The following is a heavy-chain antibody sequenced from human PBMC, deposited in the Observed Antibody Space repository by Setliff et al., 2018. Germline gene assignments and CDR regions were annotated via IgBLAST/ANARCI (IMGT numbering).Heavy chain of an antibody. J-gene: IGHJ4*02. CDR2: IKRNVDFGTT. V-gene: IGHV3-15*01. CDR3: TTGSVCVGDCYSGRLNY. D-gene: IGHD2-21*02. CDR1: GFTFSNAW. Sequence: GGSLRLSCAASGFTFSNAWMSWVRQAPGKGLEWVGRIKRNVDFGTTDYAAHVKGRFTISRDDSRNTLYLQMNSLKTEDTAVYYCTTGSVCVGDCYSGRLNYWGQGTLVTVSS.